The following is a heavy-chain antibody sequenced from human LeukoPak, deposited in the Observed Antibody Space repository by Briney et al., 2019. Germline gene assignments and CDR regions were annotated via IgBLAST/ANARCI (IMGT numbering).Heavy chain of an antibody. CDR2: IYYSGST. Sequence: SETLSLTCTVSGDSISSYYWSWIRQPPGKGLEWIGYIYYSGSTNYSPSLKSRVTISVDTSKNQFSLKLSSVTAADTAVYYCATDSGGTIYYYGMDVWGQGTTVTVSS. D-gene: IGHD6-19*01. J-gene: IGHJ6*02. CDR1: GDSISSYY. CDR3: ATDSGGTIYYYGMDV. V-gene: IGHV4-59*01.